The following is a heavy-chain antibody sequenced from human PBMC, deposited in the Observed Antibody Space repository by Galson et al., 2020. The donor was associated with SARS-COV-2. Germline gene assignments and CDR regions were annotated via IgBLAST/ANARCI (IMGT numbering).Heavy chain of an antibody. Sequence: VSAPTLVKPTQTLTLTCTFTGFSLSTRGMCVSWIRQPPGKALEWLARIDWDDDKYYSTSLKTRLTISKDTSKNQVVLTMTNMDPVDTATYYCARMTTVTAADVWGKGTTVTVSS. J-gene: IGHJ6*04. CDR2: IDWDDDK. CDR3: ARMTTVTAADV. V-gene: IGHV2-70*11. D-gene: IGHD4-4*01. CDR1: GFSLSTRGMC.